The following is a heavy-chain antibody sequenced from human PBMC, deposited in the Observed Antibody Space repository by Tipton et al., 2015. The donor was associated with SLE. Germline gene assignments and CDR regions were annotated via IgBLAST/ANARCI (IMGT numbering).Heavy chain of an antibody. CDR2: LYYSGSP. J-gene: IGHJ5*02. Sequence: TLSLTCTVSGFSISSGGYYLSWLCQHPGSGLEWFGYLYYSGSPNYNQSLKSRITMSVDTPQNQLSLKLYSVTAADTAVYYCARGWYSRNWEWWFDPWGQGTLVTVSS. CDR1: GFSISSGGYY. CDR3: ARGWYSRNWEWWFDP. D-gene: IGHD6-13*01. V-gene: IGHV4-31*03.